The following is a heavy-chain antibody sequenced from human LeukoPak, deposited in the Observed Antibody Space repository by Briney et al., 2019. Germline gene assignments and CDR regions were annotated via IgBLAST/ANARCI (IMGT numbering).Heavy chain of an antibody. CDR3: ATPAAAETLDAFDI. D-gene: IGHD6-13*01. J-gene: IGHJ3*02. CDR1: GFTVSSNY. V-gene: IGHV3-53*04. Sequence: GGSPRLSCAASGFTVSSNYMSWVRQAPGKGLEWVSVIYSGGSTYYADSVKGRFTISRHNSKNTLYLQMNSLRAEDTAVYYCATPAAAETLDAFDIWGQGTMVTVSS. CDR2: IYSGGST.